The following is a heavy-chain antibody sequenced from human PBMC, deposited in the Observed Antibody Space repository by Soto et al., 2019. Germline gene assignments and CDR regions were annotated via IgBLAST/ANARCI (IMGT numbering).Heavy chain of an antibody. D-gene: IGHD1-26*01. Sequence: GGSLRLSCAASGFTFSSYAMHWVRQAPGKGLEWVAVISYDGSGKYYADSVRGRLTISRDNSKNTLYLQMDSLRAEDTAVYYCARGRRVGATGRSSYYGMDVWGQGTTVTVSS. CDR1: GFTFSSYA. CDR2: ISYDGSGK. CDR3: ARGRRVGATGRSSYYGMDV. V-gene: IGHV3-30-3*01. J-gene: IGHJ6*02.